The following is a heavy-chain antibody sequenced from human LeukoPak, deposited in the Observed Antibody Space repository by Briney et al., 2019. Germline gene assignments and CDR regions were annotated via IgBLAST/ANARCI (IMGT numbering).Heavy chain of an antibody. Sequence: ASVKVSCKVSGYTFTDYYMHWVQQAPGKGLEWIGLVDPEDGETIYAEKFQGRVTITADTSTDTAYMELSSLRSEDTAVYYCATDPYYYDSSGLSKRFDPWGQGTLVTVSS. D-gene: IGHD3-22*01. V-gene: IGHV1-69-2*01. J-gene: IGHJ5*02. CDR2: VDPEDGET. CDR1: GYTFTDYY. CDR3: ATDPYYYDSSGLSKRFDP.